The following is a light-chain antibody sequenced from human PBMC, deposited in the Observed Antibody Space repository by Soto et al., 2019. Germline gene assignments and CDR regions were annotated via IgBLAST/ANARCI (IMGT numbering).Light chain of an antibody. CDR3: QQYSSHAT. CDR1: HIVSRY. J-gene: IGKJ1*01. V-gene: IGKV1-5*01. CDR2: DAS. Sequence: DIEMTQSPSTVSASVGDSVTITCRASHIVSRYLAWYQQKPGKVPKLLIYDASSLESEVPSRFSGGGSGTEFTLTISSLQADDFATYYCQQYSSHATFGKGTKVEIK.